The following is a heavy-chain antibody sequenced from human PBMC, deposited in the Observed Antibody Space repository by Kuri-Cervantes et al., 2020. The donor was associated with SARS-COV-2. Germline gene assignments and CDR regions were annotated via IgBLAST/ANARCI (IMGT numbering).Heavy chain of an antibody. CDR1: GFTFSSYS. V-gene: IGHV3-23*01. D-gene: IGHD1-14*01. J-gene: IGHJ5*02. Sequence: GGSLRLSCAASGFTFSSYSMNWVRQAPGKGLEWVSGISGSGRSTYYADSVKGRFTISRDNSKNTLHLQMNSLRAEDTAVYYCAKGRNSLDPWGQGTLVTVSS. CDR3: AKGRNSLDP. CDR2: ISGSGRST.